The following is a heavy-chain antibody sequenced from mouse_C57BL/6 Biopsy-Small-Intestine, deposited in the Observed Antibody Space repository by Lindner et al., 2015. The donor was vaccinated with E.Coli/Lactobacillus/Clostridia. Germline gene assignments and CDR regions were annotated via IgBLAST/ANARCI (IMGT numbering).Heavy chain of an antibody. D-gene: IGHD1-1*01. Sequence: SVKVSCKASGYTFTDYYMHWLRQAPGQGLEWMGWINPNNGDTDYTQKLQGRVTMTRDTSISTAYMELSRLRFDDTAVYYCARHFGVVKSYYYYYGMDVWGQGTTVTVSS. CDR1: GYTFTDYY. V-gene: IGHV1-34*01. CDR2: INPNNGDT. J-gene: IGHJ1*01. CDR3: ARHFGVVKSYYYYYGMDV.